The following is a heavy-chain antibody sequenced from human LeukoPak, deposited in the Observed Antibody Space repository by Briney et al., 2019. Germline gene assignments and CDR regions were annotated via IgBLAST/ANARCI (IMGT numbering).Heavy chain of an antibody. D-gene: IGHD6-19*01. V-gene: IGHV4-30-2*01. J-gene: IGHJ4*02. Sequence: AQTLSLTCAVSDASIRNAGYTWNWIRQPPGKGLEWIGYFYQGGSTYYNPSLRSRVTISVDTSKNQFSLKLSSVTAADTAVYYCARATYHSSGWYGAFDYWGQGTLVTVSS. CDR3: ARATYHSSGWYGAFDY. CDR1: DASIRNAGYT. CDR2: FYQGGST.